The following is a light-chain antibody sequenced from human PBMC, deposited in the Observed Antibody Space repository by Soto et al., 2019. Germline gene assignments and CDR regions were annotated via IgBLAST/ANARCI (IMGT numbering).Light chain of an antibody. V-gene: IGKV1-5*03. J-gene: IGKJ4*01. CDR3: EQYNGYRLA. Sequence: DIQMTQSPSSLSASVGDRVTFTCRASQSISNWLAWYQQKPGKAPKLLIYKASTLESGVPSRFSGSGSGTEFTLTISSLQADDFAIYYCEQYNGYRLAFGGGTKVDI. CDR2: KAS. CDR1: QSISNW.